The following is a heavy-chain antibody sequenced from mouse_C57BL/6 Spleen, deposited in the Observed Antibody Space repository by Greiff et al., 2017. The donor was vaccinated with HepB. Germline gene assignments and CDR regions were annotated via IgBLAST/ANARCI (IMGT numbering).Heavy chain of an antibody. J-gene: IGHJ4*01. Sequence: EVQVVESGGGLVKPGGSLKLSCAASGFTFSDYGMHWVRQAPEKGLEWVAYISSGSSTIYYADTVKGRFTISRDNAKNTLFLQMTSLRSEDTAMYYCARGPYYYAMDYWGQGTSVTVSS. V-gene: IGHV5-17*01. CDR1: GFTFSDYG. CDR2: ISSGSSTI. CDR3: ARGPYYYAMDY.